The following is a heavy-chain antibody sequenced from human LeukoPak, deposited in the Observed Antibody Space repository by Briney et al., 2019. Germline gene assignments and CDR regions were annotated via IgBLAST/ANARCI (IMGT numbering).Heavy chain of an antibody. V-gene: IGHV3-21*01. J-gene: IGHJ5*02. CDR2: ISSGSSDI. CDR3: AREGDGEGSYWEDNWFDP. D-gene: IGHD3-10*01. CDR1: GFTLNSYG. Sequence: GGSLRLSCAASGFTLNSYGMNWVRQAPGKGLEWVSSISSGSSDIYYADSVKGRFTISREDAKNSLYPQMNSLRAEDTAVYYCAREGDGEGSYWEDNWFDPWGQGTLVTVSS.